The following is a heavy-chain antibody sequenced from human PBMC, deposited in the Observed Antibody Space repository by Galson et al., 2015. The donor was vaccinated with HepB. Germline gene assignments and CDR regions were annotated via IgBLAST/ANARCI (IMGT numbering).Heavy chain of an antibody. CDR2: IKSSTGGT. D-gene: IGHD6-6*01. CDR1: GYTFSDYY. Sequence: SCKASGYTFSDYYIYWVRQAPGQGLEWMGWIKSSTGGTHYAQKFQGRVTLTTDTSISTTYMDLGSLISDDTAVYYCARPQRAGRPVYYFDSWGQGTLVTVSS. J-gene: IGHJ4*02. CDR3: ARPQRAGRPVYYFDS. V-gene: IGHV1-2*02.